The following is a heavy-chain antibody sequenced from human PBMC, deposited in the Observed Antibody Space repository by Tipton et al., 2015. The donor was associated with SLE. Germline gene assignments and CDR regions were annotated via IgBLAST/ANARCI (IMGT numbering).Heavy chain of an antibody. D-gene: IGHD1-26*01. J-gene: IGHJ3*02. Sequence: LRLSCTVSGGSISSYYWSWIRQPAGKGLEWIGRIYTSGSTNYNPSLKSRVTMSVDTSKNQFSLKLSSVTAADTAVYYCARERDSGSYYKDAFDIWGQGTMVTVSS. V-gene: IGHV4-4*07. CDR3: ARERDSGSYYKDAFDI. CDR1: GGSISSYY. CDR2: IYTSGST.